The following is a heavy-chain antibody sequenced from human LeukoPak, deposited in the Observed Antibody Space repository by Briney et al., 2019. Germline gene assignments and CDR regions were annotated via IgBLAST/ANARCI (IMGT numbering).Heavy chain of an antibody. CDR2: INQDGSEK. CDR1: GFTFNGYW. J-gene: IGHJ3*02. V-gene: IGHV3-7*01. CDR3: ASEGFFDWLLGCAFDI. D-gene: IGHD3-9*01. Sequence: GGSLRLSCAASGFTFNGYWMSWVRQAPGKGLGWGANINQDGSEKYYVDSVNGRFTISRDNTKNSRYPQMNSLRHEGTALYYCASEGFFDWLLGCAFDIWGQGTMVTVSS.